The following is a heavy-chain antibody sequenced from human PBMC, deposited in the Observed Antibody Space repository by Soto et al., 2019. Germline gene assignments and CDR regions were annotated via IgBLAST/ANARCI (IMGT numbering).Heavy chain of an antibody. V-gene: IGHV3-23*01. D-gene: IGHD3-10*01. CDR2: ISGSGGST. Sequence: EVKLLESGGGLVQPGGSLRLSCAASGFTFSSYAMSWARQAPGKGLEWVSAISGSGGSTYYADSVKGRFTIFRDNSKNTLYLQMNSLRAEDTAVYYCAKGQKWFGELYSIDYWGQGTLVTVSS. CDR1: GFTFSSYA. J-gene: IGHJ4*02. CDR3: AKGQKWFGELYSIDY.